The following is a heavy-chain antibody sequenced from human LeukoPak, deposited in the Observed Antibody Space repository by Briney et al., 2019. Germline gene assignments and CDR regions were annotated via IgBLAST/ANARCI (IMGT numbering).Heavy chain of an antibody. V-gene: IGHV3-64D*06. CDR3: ARDLAPASL. D-gene: IGHD3-16*01. Sequence: GGSLRLSCAASGFTVSSNYMSWVRQAPGKGLEYVSAITSNGGSTYYADSVRGRFSISRDNSKNTLYLQMSSLSTEDTAVYYCARDLAPASLWGQGTLVTVSS. CDR2: ITSNGGST. J-gene: IGHJ4*02. CDR1: GFTVSSNY.